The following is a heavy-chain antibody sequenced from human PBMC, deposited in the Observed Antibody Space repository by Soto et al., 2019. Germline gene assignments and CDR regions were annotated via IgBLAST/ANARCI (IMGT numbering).Heavy chain of an antibody. D-gene: IGHD2-2*01. CDR1: GYTFTSYD. J-gene: IGHJ5*02. CDR2: MNPNTGNT. CDR3: ARGNWSSTSCYGNWFDP. Sequence: ASVKVSCKASGYTFTSYDINWVRQATGQGLEWMGWMNPNTGNTGYAQKFQGRVTNTRNTSISTAYMELSSLRSEDPAVYYCARGNWSSTSCYGNWFDPWGQGTLVTVSS. V-gene: IGHV1-8*01.